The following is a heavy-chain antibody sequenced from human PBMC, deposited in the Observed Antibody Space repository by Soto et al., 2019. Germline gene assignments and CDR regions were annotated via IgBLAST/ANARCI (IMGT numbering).Heavy chain of an antibody. J-gene: IGHJ3*02. CDR3: ARSGGSYYDAFDI. Sequence: GGSLRLSCAASGFTFSSYGMHWVRQAPGKGLEWVAVIWYDGSNKYYADSVKGRFTISRDNSKNTLYLQMNSLRAEDTAVYYCARSGGSYYDAFDIWGQGTMVTV. V-gene: IGHV3-33*01. CDR1: GFTFSSYG. CDR2: IWYDGSNK. D-gene: IGHD1-26*01.